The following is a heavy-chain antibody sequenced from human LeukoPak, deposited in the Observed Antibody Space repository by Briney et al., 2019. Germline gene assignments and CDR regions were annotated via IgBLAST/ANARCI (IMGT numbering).Heavy chain of an antibody. V-gene: IGHV3-23*01. J-gene: IGHJ4*02. CDR3: AESPMTRVTTGGFDF. CDR1: GFTFNSYA. Sequence: PGGSLRLSCAASGFTFNSYAMSWVRQAPGKGLEWVSSISSSGGSTYYVDSVKGRFTISRDNSKNTLYLQMNSLRAEGTAVYYCAESPMTRVTTGGFDFWGQGTLVTVSS. D-gene: IGHD4-17*01. CDR2: ISSSGGST.